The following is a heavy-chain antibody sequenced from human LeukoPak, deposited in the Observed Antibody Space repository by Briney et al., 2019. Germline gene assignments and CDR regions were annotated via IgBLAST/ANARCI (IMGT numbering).Heavy chain of an antibody. CDR3: ARLARTYYYDSSGYYPPDYYYYYMDV. CDR1: GYTFTSYG. V-gene: IGHV1-18*01. D-gene: IGHD3-22*01. Sequence: GASVKVSCKAFGYTFTSYGISWVRQAPGQGLEWMGRISAYNGNTNYAQKLQGRVTMTTDTPTSTAYMELRSLRSDDTAVYYCARLARTYYYDSSGYYPPDYYYYYMDVWGKGTTVTVSS. CDR2: ISAYNGNT. J-gene: IGHJ6*03.